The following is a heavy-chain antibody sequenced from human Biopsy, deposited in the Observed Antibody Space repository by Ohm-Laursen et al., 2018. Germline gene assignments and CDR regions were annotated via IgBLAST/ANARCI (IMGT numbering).Heavy chain of an antibody. J-gene: IGHJ4*02. CDR1: GYTFISFG. Sequence: GASVKVSCKASGYTFISFGITWVRQAPGQGLEWVGYIGGDNGDPKYGQKIQGRVTMTTDTSTSTAYMELRSLRSDDTAFYYCARDGKYDSRGYWGPGTLVTVSS. CDR2: IGGDNGDP. CDR3: ARDGKYDSRGY. V-gene: IGHV1-18*01. D-gene: IGHD3-22*01.